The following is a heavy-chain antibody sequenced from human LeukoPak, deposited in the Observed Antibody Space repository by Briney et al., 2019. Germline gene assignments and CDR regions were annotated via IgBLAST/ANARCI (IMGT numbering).Heavy chain of an antibody. CDR3: ARDRSSGWLRV. CDR1: GGSISSYY. CDR2: IYYSGST. V-gene: IGHV4-59*01. Sequence: PSETLSLTCTVSGGSISSYYWSWIRQPPGKGLEWIGCIYYSGSTNYNPSLKSRVTISVDTSKNQFSLKLSSVTAADTAVYYCARDRSSGWLRVWGQGTLVTVSS. D-gene: IGHD6-19*01. J-gene: IGHJ4*02.